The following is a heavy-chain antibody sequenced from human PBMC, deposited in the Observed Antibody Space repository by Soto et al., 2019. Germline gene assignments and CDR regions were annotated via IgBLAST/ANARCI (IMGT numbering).Heavy chain of an antibody. CDR3: ARGNDYGDSY. J-gene: IGHJ4*02. Sequence: SVTVSCKASGGTFSSYTIIWVRQAPGQGLEWMGRIIPILGIANYAQKFQGRVTITADKSTSTAYMELSSLRSEDTAVYYCARGNDYGDSYWGQGTLVTVSS. D-gene: IGHD4-17*01. CDR2: IIPILGIA. V-gene: IGHV1-69*02. CDR1: GGTFSSYT.